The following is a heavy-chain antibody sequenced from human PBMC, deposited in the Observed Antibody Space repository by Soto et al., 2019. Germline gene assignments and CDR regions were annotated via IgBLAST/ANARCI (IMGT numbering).Heavy chain of an antibody. Sequence: QVQLVESGGGVVQPGRSLRLSCAASGFTFSSYAMHWVRQAPGKGLEWVAVISYDGSNKYYADSVKGRFTISRDNSKNTLYLQMNSLRAEDTAVYYCARDGYGDSGADDAFDIWGQGTMVTVSS. CDR3: ARDGYGDSGADDAFDI. J-gene: IGHJ3*02. D-gene: IGHD4-17*01. CDR1: GFTFSSYA. CDR2: ISYDGSNK. V-gene: IGHV3-30-3*01.